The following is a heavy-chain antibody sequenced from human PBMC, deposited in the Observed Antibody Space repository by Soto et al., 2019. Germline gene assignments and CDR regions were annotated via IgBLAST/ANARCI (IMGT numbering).Heavy chain of an antibody. Sequence: SVKVSCKASGYTFTSYAISWVRQAPGQGLEWMGGIIPIFGTANYAQKFQGRVTITADESTSTAYMELSSLRSEDTAVYYCARDSITIFGVVPTSNSYGMDVWGQGTTVTVSS. J-gene: IGHJ6*02. D-gene: IGHD3-3*01. CDR1: GYTFTSYA. V-gene: IGHV1-69*13. CDR2: IIPIFGTA. CDR3: ARDSITIFGVVPTSNSYGMDV.